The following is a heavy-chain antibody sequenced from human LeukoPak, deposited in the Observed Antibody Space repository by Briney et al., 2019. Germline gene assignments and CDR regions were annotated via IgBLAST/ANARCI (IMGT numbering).Heavy chain of an antibody. CDR1: GFIFNNYA. CDR2: ISWNSGSI. V-gene: IGHV3-9*01. CDR3: VRYCNGGSCYRAAFDV. J-gene: IGHJ3*01. Sequence: GGSLRLSCAGSGFIFNNYAMHWVRQPPGKGLEWVSGISWNSGSIDYADSVKGRFTISRDNSKNTLYLQMNSLRAEDTAVYYCVRYCNGGSCYRAAFDVWGPGTTVTVSS. D-gene: IGHD2-15*01.